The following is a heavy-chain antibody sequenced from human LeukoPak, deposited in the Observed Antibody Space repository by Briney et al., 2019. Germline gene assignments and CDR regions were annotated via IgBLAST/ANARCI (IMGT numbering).Heavy chain of an antibody. CDR3: ARGLGWNPRSRLGYYMDV. J-gene: IGHJ6*03. CDR2: IYYSGST. D-gene: IGHD1-1*01. CDR1: GGSISSSSYY. Sequence: PSETLSLTCTVSGGSISSSSYYWGWIRQPPGKGLEWIGSIYYSGSTYYNPSLKSRVTISVDTSKNQFSLKLSSVTAADTAVYYCARGLGWNPRSRLGYYMDVWGKGTTVTVSS. V-gene: IGHV4-39*07.